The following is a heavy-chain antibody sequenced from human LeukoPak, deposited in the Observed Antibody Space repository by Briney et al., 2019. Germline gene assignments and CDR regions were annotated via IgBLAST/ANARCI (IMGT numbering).Heavy chain of an antibody. J-gene: IGHJ5*02. V-gene: IGHV1-2*02. CDR1: GYTFTGYY. CDR2: INPNSGGT. Sequence: ASVKISCKASGYTFTGYYMHWVRQAPGQGLEWMGWINPNSGGTNYAQKSQGRVTMTRDTSISTAYMELSRLRSDDTAVYYCARDQTPLRYFDWLLRPENWFDPWGQGTLVTVSS. CDR3: ARDQTPLRYFDWLLRPENWFDP. D-gene: IGHD3-9*01.